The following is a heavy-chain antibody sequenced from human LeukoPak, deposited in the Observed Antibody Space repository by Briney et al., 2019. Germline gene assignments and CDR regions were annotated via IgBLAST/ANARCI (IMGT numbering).Heavy chain of an antibody. V-gene: IGHV1-2*02. CDR3: ARVGITIFGVVIDY. CDR1: GYTFTGYY. CDR2: INPNSGGT. D-gene: IGHD3-3*01. Sequence: ASVKVSCKASGYTFTGYYMHWVRQAPGQGLEWMGWINPNSGGTNYAQKFRGRVTMTRDTSISTAYMELSRLRSDDTAVYYCARVGITIFGVVIDYWGQGTLVTVSS. J-gene: IGHJ4*02.